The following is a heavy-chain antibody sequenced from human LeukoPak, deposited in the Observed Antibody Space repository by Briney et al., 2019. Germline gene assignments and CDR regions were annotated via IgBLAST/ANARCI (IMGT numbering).Heavy chain of an antibody. J-gene: IGHJ6*03. D-gene: IGHD5-18*01. CDR1: GGSISSGDYY. CDR2: IYYSGST. V-gene: IGHV4-30-4*02. Sequence: SETLSLTCTVSGGSISSGDYYWSWIRQPPWKGLEWIGYIYYSGSTYYNPSLKSRVTISVDTSKNQFSLKLSSVTAADTAVYYCARDSYGCNYMDVWGKGTTVTVPS. CDR3: ARDSYGCNYMDV.